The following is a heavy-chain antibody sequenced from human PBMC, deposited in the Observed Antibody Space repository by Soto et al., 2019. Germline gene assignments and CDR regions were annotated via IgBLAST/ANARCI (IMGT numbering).Heavy chain of an antibody. Sequence: EVQLLESGGGLVQPGGSLRLTCAASGFTFSSYAMSWVRQAPGKGLEWVSAISGSGGSTYYADSVKGRFTISRDNSKNTLYLQMNSLRAEDTAVYYCAKDRRYSSTWKGVDYWGQGTLVTVSS. D-gene: IGHD6-13*01. V-gene: IGHV3-23*01. CDR2: ISGSGGST. CDR3: AKDRRYSSTWKGVDY. CDR1: GFTFSSYA. J-gene: IGHJ4*02.